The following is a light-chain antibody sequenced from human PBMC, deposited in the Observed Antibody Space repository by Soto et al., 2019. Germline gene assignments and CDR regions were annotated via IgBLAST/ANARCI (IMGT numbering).Light chain of an antibody. CDR2: AAS. CDR1: QGISSY. J-gene: IGKJ2*01. Sequence: DIQLTQSPSFLSASVGDRVTITCRASQGISSYLAWYQQKPGKAPKLLIYAASTLQSGVPSRFSGSGSGTEFTSTIRILQPEDFATYYCQQPNSYAYTFGQGTKLEIK. V-gene: IGKV1-9*01. CDR3: QQPNSYAYT.